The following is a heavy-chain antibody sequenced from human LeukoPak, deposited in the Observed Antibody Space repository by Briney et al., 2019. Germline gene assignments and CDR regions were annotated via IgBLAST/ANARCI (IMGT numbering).Heavy chain of an antibody. CDR2: IIPIFGTA. V-gene: IGHV1-69*13. CDR3: ARVYSSGWSPLDY. CDR1: GGTFSSYA. J-gene: IGHJ4*02. Sequence: SVKVSCKASGGTFSSYAISWVRQAPGQGLEWMGGIIPIFGTANYAQKFQGRVTITADESTSTAYMELSSLRSEDTAVYYCARVYSSGWSPLDYWGQGTLVTVSS. D-gene: IGHD6-19*01.